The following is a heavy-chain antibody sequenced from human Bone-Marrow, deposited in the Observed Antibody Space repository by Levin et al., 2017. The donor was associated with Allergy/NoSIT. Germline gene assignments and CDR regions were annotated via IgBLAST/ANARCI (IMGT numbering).Heavy chain of an antibody. CDR3: AKGPSGYYGLDV. CDR2: ISGRAVNT. J-gene: IGHJ6*02. Sequence: LSLTCAASGFTFSSYVMSWVRQAPGKGLEWVSAISGRAVNTYYADFVKGRFTISRDNSKHTLYLQMNSLRAEDTAVYYCAKGPSGYYGLDVWGQGTTVTVSS. V-gene: IGHV3-23*01. D-gene: IGHD3-10*01. CDR1: GFTFSSYV.